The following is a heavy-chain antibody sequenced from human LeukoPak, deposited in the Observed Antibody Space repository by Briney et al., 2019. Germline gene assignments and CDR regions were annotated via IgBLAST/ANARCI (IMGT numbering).Heavy chain of an antibody. CDR2: ISFDGSKK. Sequence: GGSLRLSCAASGFSFSTYAMQWVRQAPGRGLEWLALISFDGSKKYYANSVKGRFTLSRDNSKNTLYLQMNSLTTEGTGVYYCGREVTGWVRGVLGYWGLGTLVTVST. D-gene: IGHD3-10*01. J-gene: IGHJ4*02. CDR1: GFSFSTYA. CDR3: GREVTGWVRGVLGY. V-gene: IGHV3-30-3*01.